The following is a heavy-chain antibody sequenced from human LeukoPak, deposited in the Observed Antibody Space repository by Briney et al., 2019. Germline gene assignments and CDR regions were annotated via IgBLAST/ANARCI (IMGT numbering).Heavy chain of an antibody. CDR1: GGSISTYY. V-gene: IGHV4-59*08. D-gene: IGHD6-13*01. J-gene: IGHJ4*02. CDR3: ASGVAAAGTGLAY. CDR2: IYDSGST. Sequence: SETLSLTCTVSGGSISTYYWSWIRQPPGKGLEWIGYIYDSGSTNYNPSLKSRVTIPADTSKNQVSLKLSSVTAADTAVYYCASGVAAAGTGLAYWGQGTLVTVSS.